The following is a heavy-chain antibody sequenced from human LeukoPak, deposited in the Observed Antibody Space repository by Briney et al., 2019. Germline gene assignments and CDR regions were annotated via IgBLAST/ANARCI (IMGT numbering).Heavy chain of an antibody. CDR3: ARRYSSGRRGYYYYYMDV. V-gene: IGHV4-34*01. CDR1: GGSFSGYY. Sequence: SETLSLTCAVYGGSFSGYYWSWIRQPPGKGLEWIGEINHSGSTNYNPSLKSRVTISVDTSKNQFSLKLSSVTAADTAVYYCARRYSSGRRGYYYYYMDVWGKGTTVTISS. J-gene: IGHJ6*03. D-gene: IGHD6-19*01. CDR2: INHSGST.